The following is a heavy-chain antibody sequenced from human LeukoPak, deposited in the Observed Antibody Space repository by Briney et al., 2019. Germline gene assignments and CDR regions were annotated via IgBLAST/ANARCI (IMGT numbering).Heavy chain of an antibody. CDR3: ARVPAGVDPTFDY. J-gene: IGHJ4*02. D-gene: IGHD2-8*01. Sequence: SETLSLTCTVSGYSISSGYFWGWIRQPPGKGLELIGSIYHSGSTYSNPSLKSRVTISLDTSRNQFSLNLSSVTAADTAVYYCARVPAGVDPTFDYWGRGTLVTVSS. CDR1: GYSISSGYF. CDR2: IYHSGST. V-gene: IGHV4-38-2*02.